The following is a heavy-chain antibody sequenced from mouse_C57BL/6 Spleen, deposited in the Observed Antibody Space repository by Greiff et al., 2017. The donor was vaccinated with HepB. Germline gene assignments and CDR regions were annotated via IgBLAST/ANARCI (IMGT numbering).Heavy chain of an antibody. CDR3: TSYGNFDY. J-gene: IGHJ2*01. D-gene: IGHD2-1*01. Sequence: VHLVESGAELVRPGASVTLSCKASGYTFTDYEMHWVKQTPVHGLEWIGAIDPETGGTAYNQKFKGKAILTAAKSSSTAYMELRILTSEDSAVYYCTSYGNFDYWGQGTTLTVSS. V-gene: IGHV1-15*01. CDR2: IDPETGGT. CDR1: GYTFTDYE.